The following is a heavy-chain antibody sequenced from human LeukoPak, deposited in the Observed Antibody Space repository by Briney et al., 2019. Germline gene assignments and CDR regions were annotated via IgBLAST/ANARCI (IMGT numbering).Heavy chain of an antibody. CDR1: GYSFSNYW. V-gene: IGHV5-51*01. D-gene: IGHD2-15*01. J-gene: IGHJ3*02. CDR3: ARRAFGGYCSGGSCHLGGFDI. Sequence: GESLKISCKGSGYSFSNYWIGWVRQMPGKGLECLGIIYPGDSDTRYGPSFQGQVIISADKSISTAYLQWSSLTASDTAMYYCARRAFGGYCSGGSCHLGGFDIWGQGTMVIVPS. CDR2: IYPGDSDT.